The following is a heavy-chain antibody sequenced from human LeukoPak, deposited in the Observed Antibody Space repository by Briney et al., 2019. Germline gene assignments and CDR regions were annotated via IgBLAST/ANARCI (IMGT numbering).Heavy chain of an antibody. CDR2: VSGSGGST. CDR3: ARGSSIPGY. D-gene: IGHD6-19*01. Sequence: GGSLRLSCAASGFTFSSYAMSWVRQAPGKGLEWVSAVSGSGGSTYYADSVKGRFTISRDNAKNSVYLQMNSLRVEDTALYYCARGSSIPGYWGQGTLVTVSS. J-gene: IGHJ4*02. CDR1: GFTFSSYA. V-gene: IGHV3-23*01.